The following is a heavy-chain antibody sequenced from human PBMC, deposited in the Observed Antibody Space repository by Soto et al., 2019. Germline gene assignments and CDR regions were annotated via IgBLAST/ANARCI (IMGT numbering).Heavy chain of an antibody. CDR3: ARDDKGNELYYYAMDV. Sequence: ASVKVSCKASGYTFTSYDINWVRQATGQGFEYLGWMNPNSGNTGYVKKFQGRVTVTRDTSMSTAYMELRSLRPDDTAVYYCARDDKGNELYYYAMDVWGQGTTVTVSS. CDR1: GYTFTSYD. D-gene: IGHD1-1*01. V-gene: IGHV1-8*01. J-gene: IGHJ6*02. CDR2: MNPNSGNT.